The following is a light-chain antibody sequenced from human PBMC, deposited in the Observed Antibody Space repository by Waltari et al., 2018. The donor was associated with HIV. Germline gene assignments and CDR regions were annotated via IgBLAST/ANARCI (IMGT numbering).Light chain of an antibody. CDR1: QSVSSN. J-gene: IGKJ3*01. CDR2: GAS. Sequence: EIVMKQSPATLSVSPGERATLSCRASQSVSSNLAWYQQKPGQAPRLLIYGASTSATGIPARFSGSVSGTDFTLTISSLQSEDFAVYYCQQYNNWPFTFGPGTKVDIK. V-gene: IGKV3-15*01. CDR3: QQYNNWPFT.